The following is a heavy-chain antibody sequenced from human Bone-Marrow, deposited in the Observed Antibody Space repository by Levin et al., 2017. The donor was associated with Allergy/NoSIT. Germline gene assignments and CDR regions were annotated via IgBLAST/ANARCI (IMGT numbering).Heavy chain of an antibody. CDR2: IYWDDHD. J-gene: IGHJ5*02. CDR1: GLSLSTSGVG. D-gene: IGHD5-12*01. CDR3: AHRQGAYDFNYHWFDP. V-gene: IGHV2-5*02. Sequence: GSGPTLVKPKQTLTLTCTVSGLSLSTSGVGVGWIRQPPGKALEWLALIYWDDHDRYSPSLKNRLTISQDTSKNQVVLTMTNMDPEDSGTYYCAHRQGAYDFNYHWFDPWGQGILVTVSS.